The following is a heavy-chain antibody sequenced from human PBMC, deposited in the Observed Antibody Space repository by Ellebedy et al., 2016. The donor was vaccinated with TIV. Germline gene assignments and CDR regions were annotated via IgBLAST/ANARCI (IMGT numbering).Heavy chain of an antibody. Sequence: ESLKISCAASGFTFSNYAMSWIRQPPGKGLEWMGYIYYSGSTNYNPSLKSRVTISVDMSKNQFSLKLSSVTAADTAVYYCARGADYGDYYFDYWGQGTLVTVSS. CDR3: ARGADYGDYYFDY. J-gene: IGHJ4*02. V-gene: IGHV4-59*01. CDR1: GFTFSNYA. CDR2: IYYSGST. D-gene: IGHD4-17*01.